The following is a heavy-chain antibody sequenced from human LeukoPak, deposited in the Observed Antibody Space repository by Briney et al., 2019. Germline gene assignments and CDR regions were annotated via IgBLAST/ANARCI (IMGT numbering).Heavy chain of an antibody. D-gene: IGHD5-18*01. CDR3: ARETEDTAMVTFDY. V-gene: IGHV1-2*02. CDR2: INPNSGGT. Sequence: ASVKVSCKASGYTFTGSYMHWVRQAPGQGLEWMGWINPNSGGTNYAQKFQGRVTMTRDTSISTAYMELSRLRSDDTAVYYCARETEDTAMVTFDYWGQGTLVTVSS. CDR1: GYTFTGSY. J-gene: IGHJ4*02.